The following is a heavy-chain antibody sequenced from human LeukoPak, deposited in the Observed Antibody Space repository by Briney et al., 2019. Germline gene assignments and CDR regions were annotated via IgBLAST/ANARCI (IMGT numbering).Heavy chain of an antibody. CDR2: IYNSGST. D-gene: IGHD2/OR15-2a*01. J-gene: IGHJ4*02. V-gene: IGHV4-59*08. CDR1: ADSISDYY. CDR3: ASHLGGNKRAFDY. Sequence: SETLSLTCSVSADSISDYYWSWIRQPPGKGLEWIGYIYNSGSTNYNPSLSSRVTISVDSSKKQFSLKVSSVTAADTAVYYCASHLGGNKRAFDYWGQGTLVTVSS.